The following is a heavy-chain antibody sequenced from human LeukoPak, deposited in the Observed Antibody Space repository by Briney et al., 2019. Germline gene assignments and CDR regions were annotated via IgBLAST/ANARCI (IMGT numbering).Heavy chain of an antibody. CDR2: IYYSGST. D-gene: IGHD3-9*01. CDR3: AREYYDILTGYSARDAFDI. J-gene: IGHJ3*02. Sequence: PSETLSLTCTVSGGSISSGGYYWSWIRQHPGKGLEWIGYIYYSGSTYYNPSLKSRVTISVDTSKNQFSLKLSSVTAADTAVYYCAREYYDILTGYSARDAFDIWGQGTMVTVSS. CDR1: GGSISSGGYY. V-gene: IGHV4-31*03.